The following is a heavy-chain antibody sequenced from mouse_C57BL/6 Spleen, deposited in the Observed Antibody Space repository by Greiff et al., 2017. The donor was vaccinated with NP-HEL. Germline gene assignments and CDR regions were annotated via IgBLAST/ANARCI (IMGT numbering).Heavy chain of an antibody. CDR2: IYPGDGDT. D-gene: IGHD2-1*01. CDR1: GYAFSSSW. J-gene: IGHJ1*03. V-gene: IGHV1-82*01. Sequence: QVQLQQSGPELVKPRASVKISCKASGYAFSSSWMNWVKQRPGKGLEWIGRIYPGDGDTNYNGKFKGKATLTADKSSSTAYMQLSSLTSEDSAVYFCARSIYYGNYWYFDVWGTGTTVTVSS. CDR3: ARSIYYGNYWYFDV.